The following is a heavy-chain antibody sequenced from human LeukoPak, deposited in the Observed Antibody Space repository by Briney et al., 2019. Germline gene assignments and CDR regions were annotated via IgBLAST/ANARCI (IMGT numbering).Heavy chain of an antibody. Sequence: SETLSLTCAVYGGSFSGYYWSWIRQPPGKGLEWIGEINHSGSTNYNPSLKSRVTISVDTSKNQFSLKLSSVTAADTAVYYCARDLGPKYYFDYWGREPWSPSPQ. V-gene: IGHV4-34*01. CDR2: INHSGST. CDR1: GGSFSGYY. CDR3: ARDLGPKYYFDY. J-gene: IGHJ4*02. D-gene: IGHD7-27*01.